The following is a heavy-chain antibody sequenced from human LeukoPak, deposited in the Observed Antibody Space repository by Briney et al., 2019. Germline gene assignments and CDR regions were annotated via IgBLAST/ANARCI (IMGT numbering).Heavy chain of an antibody. J-gene: IGHJ4*02. Sequence: GGSLRLSCAASGFTFDDYAMHWVRQAPGKGLEWVSLISGDGGSTYYADSVKGRFTISRDNGKNSLYLQMNSLRTEDTALYYCAASPYYDGSGSLSPFDYWGQGTLVTVSS. CDR1: GFTFDDYA. V-gene: IGHV3-43*02. CDR2: ISGDGGST. D-gene: IGHD3-10*01. CDR3: AASPYYDGSGSLSPFDY.